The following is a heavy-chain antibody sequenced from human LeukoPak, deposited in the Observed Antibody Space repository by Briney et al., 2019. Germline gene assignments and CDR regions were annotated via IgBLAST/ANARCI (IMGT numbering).Heavy chain of an antibody. Sequence: PGRSLRLPCAASRFTFSNYAMHWVRQAPGKGLEWVAVISYDGSNKYYADSVKGRFTISRDNSKNTLYLQMNSLRAEDTAVYYCAKVDYDYVWGSYRPFDYWGQGTLVTVSS. D-gene: IGHD3-16*02. CDR3: AKVDYDYVWGSYRPFDY. CDR2: ISYDGSNK. V-gene: IGHV3-30-3*01. CDR1: RFTFSNYA. J-gene: IGHJ4*02.